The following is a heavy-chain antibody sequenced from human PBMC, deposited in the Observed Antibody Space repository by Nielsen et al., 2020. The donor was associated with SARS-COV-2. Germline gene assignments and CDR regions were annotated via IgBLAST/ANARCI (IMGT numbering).Heavy chain of an antibody. Sequence: SCTVSGGSITSGDYFWSWIRQPPGKGLEWIGYIYNSGSTSYNPSLKSRLTISVDTSKNQFPLKLSSVTAADTAVYYCVRVELLLEGVHWFDPWGQGTLVTVSS. D-gene: IGHD1-26*01. CDR2: IYNSGST. V-gene: IGHV4-30-4*01. CDR3: VRVELLLEGVHWFDP. CDR1: GGSITSGDYF. J-gene: IGHJ5*02.